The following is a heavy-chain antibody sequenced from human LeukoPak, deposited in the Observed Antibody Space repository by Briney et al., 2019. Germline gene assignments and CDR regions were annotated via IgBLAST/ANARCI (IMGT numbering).Heavy chain of an antibody. CDR2: ISSSSTI. D-gene: IGHD4-23*01. V-gene: IGHV3-48*01. Sequence: GGSLRLSCAASGFTFSSYSMNWVRQAPGKGLEWVSYISSSSTIYYADSVKGRFTISRDNAKNSLYLQMNSLRAEDTAVYYCARGAHKRDDYGGFFDYWGQGTLVTVSS. CDR3: ARGAHKRDDYGGFFDY. J-gene: IGHJ4*02. CDR1: GFTFSSYS.